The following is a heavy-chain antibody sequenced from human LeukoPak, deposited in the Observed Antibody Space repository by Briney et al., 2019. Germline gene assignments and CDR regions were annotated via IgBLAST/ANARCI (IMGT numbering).Heavy chain of an antibody. D-gene: IGHD2-2*01. J-gene: IGHJ6*04. Sequence: GGSLRLSCAASGFTFSSYWMHWVRHAPGKGLVWVSRINSDGSSTSYADFVKGRFTISRDNAKNTLYLQMNSLRAEDTAVYYCARVGHCSSTSCYHYYYYYGMDVRGKGTTVTVSS. V-gene: IGHV3-74*01. CDR3: ARVGHCSSTSCYHYYYYYGMDV. CDR2: INSDGSST. CDR1: GFTFSSYW.